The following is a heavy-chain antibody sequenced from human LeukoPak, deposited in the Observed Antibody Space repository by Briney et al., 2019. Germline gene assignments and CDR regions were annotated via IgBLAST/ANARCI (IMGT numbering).Heavy chain of an antibody. CDR3: ARGLGYDSSGYYNP. D-gene: IGHD3-22*01. CDR2: IIPIFGTA. V-gene: IGHV1-69*05. CDR1: GGTFSSYA. Sequence: SVKVSCKASGGTFSSYAISWVRQAPGQGLEWMGRIIPIFGTANYAQKFQGRVTFTTDESTSTAYMELSSLRSEDTAVYYCARGLGYDSSGYYNPWGQGTLVTVSS. J-gene: IGHJ5*02.